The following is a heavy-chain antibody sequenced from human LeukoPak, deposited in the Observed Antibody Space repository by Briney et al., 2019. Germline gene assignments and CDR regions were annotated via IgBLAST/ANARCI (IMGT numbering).Heavy chain of an antibody. CDR2: IKKDGSQK. CDR3: AAEQWLVAGYDCWFDP. Sequence: GGSLTLSCSASGFTLSDYWMSWVRQVPGKGLEWVANIKKDGSQKYYVDSVKGRFTISRDNAKNSLYLQMNSLIAEDTAVYFCAAEQWLVAGYDCWFDPWGQGTLVTVSS. CDR1: GFTLSDYW. V-gene: IGHV3-7*05. J-gene: IGHJ5*02. D-gene: IGHD6-19*01.